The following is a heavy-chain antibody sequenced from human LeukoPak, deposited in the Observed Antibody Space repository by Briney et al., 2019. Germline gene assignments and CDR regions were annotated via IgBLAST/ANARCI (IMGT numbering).Heavy chain of an antibody. CDR3: ARVYYYGSGSYYPPLRYCYGMDV. V-gene: IGHV1-69*04. Sequence: ASVKVSCKASGGTFSSYAISWVRQAPGQGLEWMGRIIPILGIANYAQKFQGRVTITADKSTSTAYMELSSLRSEDTAVYYCARVYYYGSGSYYPPLRYCYGMDVWGQGTTVTVSS. J-gene: IGHJ6*02. CDR1: GGTFSSYA. D-gene: IGHD3-10*01. CDR2: IIPILGIA.